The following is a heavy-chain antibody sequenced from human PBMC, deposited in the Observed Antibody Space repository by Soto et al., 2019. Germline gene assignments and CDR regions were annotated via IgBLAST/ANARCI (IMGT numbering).Heavy chain of an antibody. Sequence: ASVKVSCKASGYTFTSYGISWVRQAPGQGLEWMGWISAYNGSTSYAQKFQGRVTMTRDTSTSTVYMELSSLRSEDTAVYYCARGGRRGAWELLGKAAFDIWGQGTMVTVSS. CDR1: GYTFTSYG. D-gene: IGHD1-26*01. CDR2: ISAYNGST. CDR3: ARGGRRGAWELLGKAAFDI. J-gene: IGHJ3*02. V-gene: IGHV1-18*01.